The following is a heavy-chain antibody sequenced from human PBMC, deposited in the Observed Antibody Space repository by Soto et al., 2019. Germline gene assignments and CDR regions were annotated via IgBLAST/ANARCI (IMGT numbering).Heavy chain of an antibody. J-gene: IGHJ3*01. Sequence: GGSLRLSCAASGFTFSSYGMHWVRQAPGKGLEWVAVIWYDGSNKYYADSVKGRFTISRDNSKNTLYLQMNSLRAEDTAVYYCAGGFRTTGLDLRVFDFWGQGTIFTVSS. CDR1: GFTFSSYG. D-gene: IGHD1-7*01. V-gene: IGHV3-33*08. CDR3: AGGFRTTGLDLRVFDF. CDR2: IWYDGSNK.